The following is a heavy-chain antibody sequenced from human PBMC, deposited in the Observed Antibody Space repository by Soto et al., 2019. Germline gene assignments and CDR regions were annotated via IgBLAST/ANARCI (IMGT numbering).Heavy chain of an antibody. CDR1: GGSISSYY. CDR2: IYYSGST. V-gene: IGHV4-59*01. D-gene: IGHD2-8*01. Sequence: SETLSLTCTVSGGSISSYYWSWIRQPPGRGLEWIGYIYYSGSTNYNPSLKSRITISVDTSKNQFSLKLSSVTAADTAVYYCARRYAGNFDYWGQGTLVTVSS. CDR3: ARRYAGNFDY. J-gene: IGHJ4*02.